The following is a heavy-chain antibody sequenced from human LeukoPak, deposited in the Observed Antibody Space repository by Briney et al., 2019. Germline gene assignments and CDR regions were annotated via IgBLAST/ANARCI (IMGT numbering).Heavy chain of an antibody. CDR1: GYSFASYW. J-gene: IGHJ3*02. V-gene: IGHV5-51*01. D-gene: IGHD3-3*01. CDR3: ARRGVEAPDAFDI. Sequence: GESLKISCKGSGYSFASYWVGWVRQMPGKDLEWMGIIYPGDSDTRYSPSFQGQVTISADKSISTAYLQWSSLKASDTAMYYCARRGVEAPDAFDIWGQGTMVTVSS. CDR2: IYPGDSDT.